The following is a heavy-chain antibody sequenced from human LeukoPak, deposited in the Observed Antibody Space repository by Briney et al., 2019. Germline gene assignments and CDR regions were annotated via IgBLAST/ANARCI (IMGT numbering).Heavy chain of an antibody. J-gene: IGHJ6*04. D-gene: IGHD2-21*02. CDR3: ARAYCGGDCYSVYYYYYGMDV. V-gene: IGHV1-46*01. Sequence: ASVKVSCKASGYTFTSYYMHWVRQAPGQGLEWMGIINPSGGSTRYAQKFQGRVTMTRDPSTSTVYMELSSLRSEDTAVYYCARAYCGGDCYSVYYYYYGMDVWGKGTTVTVSS. CDR2: INPSGGST. CDR1: GYTFTSYY.